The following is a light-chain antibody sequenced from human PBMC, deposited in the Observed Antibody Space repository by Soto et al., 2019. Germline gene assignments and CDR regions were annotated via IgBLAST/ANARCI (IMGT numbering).Light chain of an antibody. J-gene: IGKJ2*01. CDR3: QQYGSSPRT. CDR2: GAS. V-gene: IGKV3-20*01. Sequence: EIVLTQSPGTLSLSPGERATLSCRASQSISSAYLAWYQQIPGQAPRLLIHGASSRATGIPDRFRGSGSGTEFTLTISSLEPEDFAVYYCQQYGSSPRTFGQGTKLEI. CDR1: QSISSAY.